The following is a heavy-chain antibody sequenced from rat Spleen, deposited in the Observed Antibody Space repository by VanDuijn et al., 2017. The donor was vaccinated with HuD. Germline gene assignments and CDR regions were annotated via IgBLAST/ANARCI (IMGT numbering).Heavy chain of an antibody. D-gene: IGHD4-3*01. CDR3: TSPYNSSQKFPFAY. CDR2: ITYDGTGT. CDR1: GFTFSYYG. J-gene: IGHJ2*01. V-gene: IGHV5-29*01. Sequence: EVQLVESGGGLVQPGRSLKLSCAASGFTFSYYGMAWVRQAPTKGLEWVASITYDGTGTNYRDSVRGRFTISRDIAESTLHLQMDSLRSEDTATYYCTSPYNSSQKFPFAYWRQGVMVTVSS.